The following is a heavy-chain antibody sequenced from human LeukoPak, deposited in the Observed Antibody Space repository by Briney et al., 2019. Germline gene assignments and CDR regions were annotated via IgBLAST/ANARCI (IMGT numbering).Heavy chain of an antibody. Sequence: GGSLRLSCTASGFTFSDHFKDWVRQAPGKGLEWVGRTRNKANDYTTEHAASVRGRFSISRDDSTNSLYLQMHSLQTEDTAMYYCARERSSGSYFLGSFDNWGQGTLVTVSS. CDR3: ARERSSGSYFLGSFDN. V-gene: IGHV3-72*01. J-gene: IGHJ4*02. D-gene: IGHD1-26*01. CDR2: TRNKANDYTT. CDR1: GFTFSDHF.